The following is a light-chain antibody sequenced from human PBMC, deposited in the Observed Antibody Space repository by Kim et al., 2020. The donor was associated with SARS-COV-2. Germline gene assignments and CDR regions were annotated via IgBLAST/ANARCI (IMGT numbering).Light chain of an antibody. CDR3: QVWDSSSDHRGV. V-gene: IGLV3-21*04. J-gene: IGLJ3*02. CDR2: YDS. Sequence: GKTARITCGGNDSGSQSGHWYQQKPGQAPVLVIYYDSDRPAGIPERFSGSNSGNTATLTIRRVEAGDEADYYCQVWDSSSDHRGVFGGGTQLTVL. CDR1: DSGSQS.